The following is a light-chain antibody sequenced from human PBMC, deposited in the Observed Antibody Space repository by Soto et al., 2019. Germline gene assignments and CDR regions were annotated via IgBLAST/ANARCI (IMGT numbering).Light chain of an antibody. CDR2: DAS. CDR1: QSISSW. J-gene: IGKJ2*01. V-gene: IGKV1-5*01. CDR3: QQYNSYLYA. Sequence: DIQMTQSPSTLSASVGDRVTITCRASQSISSWLAWYQQKPGKAPKLLIYDASSLESGVPSRFSGSGSGTEFTLTISSLQPDDFATYYCQQYNSYLYAFGQVTKLEI.